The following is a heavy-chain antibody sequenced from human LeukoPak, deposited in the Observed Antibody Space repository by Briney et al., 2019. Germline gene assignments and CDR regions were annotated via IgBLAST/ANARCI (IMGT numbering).Heavy chain of an antibody. CDR3: ARGRWLQLGAFDI. Sequence: SETLSLTCTVSGGSISSYYWSLIRQPPGKGLEWIGYIYYSGSTNYNPSLKSRVTISVDTSKNQFSLKLSSVTAADTAVYYCARGRWLQLGAFDIWGQGTMVTVSS. J-gene: IGHJ3*02. D-gene: IGHD5-24*01. CDR2: IYYSGST. V-gene: IGHV4-59*01. CDR1: GGSISSYY.